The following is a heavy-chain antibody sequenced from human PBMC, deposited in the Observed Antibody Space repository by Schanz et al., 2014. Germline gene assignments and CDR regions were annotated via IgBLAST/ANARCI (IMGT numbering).Heavy chain of an antibody. Sequence: EVQVVESGGGLVQPGGSLRLSCTASGFNSDDYAMHWVRQAPGKGLEWVSNIPWNGAAIGYAGSVRGRFTISRDSAKNSLYLQMNSLRPEDTAVYYCARPALWFGDNCFDPWGQGTLVTVSS. D-gene: IGHD3-10*01. J-gene: IGHJ5*02. V-gene: IGHV3-9*02. CDR2: IPWNGAAI. CDR1: GFNSDDYA. CDR3: ARPALWFGDNCFDP.